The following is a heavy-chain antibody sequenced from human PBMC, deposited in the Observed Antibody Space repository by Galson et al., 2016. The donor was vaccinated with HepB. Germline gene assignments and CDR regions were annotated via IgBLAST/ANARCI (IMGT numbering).Heavy chain of an antibody. J-gene: IGHJ6*02. CDR2: INTSSGRT. Sequence: SVKVSCKASGYTFSSHYMHWVRQAPGQGLEWMGVINTSSGRTNYAQKFQGRVSMTRDTSTNTVYMELTSLRAEDTAVYYCARDSNDWSLPSGLYGMDVWGQGTTVSVSS. CDR1: GYTFSSHY. V-gene: IGHV1-46*01. D-gene: IGHD6-19*01. CDR3: ARDSNDWSLPSGLYGMDV.